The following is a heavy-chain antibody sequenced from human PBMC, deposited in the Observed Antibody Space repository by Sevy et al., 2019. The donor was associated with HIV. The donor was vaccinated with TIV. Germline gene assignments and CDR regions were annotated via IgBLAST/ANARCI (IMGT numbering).Heavy chain of an antibody. CDR3: AREGRQIWGLPRDY. D-gene: IGHD5-18*01. CDR2: ISYDGTNK. J-gene: IGHJ4*02. CDR1: GFSLRSYA. Sequence: GGSLRLSCAASGFSLRSYAIHWVRQAPGKGLEWVAFISYDGTNKYYVDSVKGRVTISRDNSKNTVSLQMNSLRTDDTALYYCAREGRQIWGLPRDYWVQGTLVTVSS. V-gene: IGHV3-30-3*01.